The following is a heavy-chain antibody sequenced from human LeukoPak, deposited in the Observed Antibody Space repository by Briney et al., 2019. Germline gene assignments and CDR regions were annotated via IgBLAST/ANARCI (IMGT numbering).Heavy chain of an antibody. D-gene: IGHD6-6*01. CDR1: GVSISIYY. CDR3: ARVKGSNWFDP. J-gene: IGHJ5*02. V-gene: IGHV4-59*01. CDR2: IYNSEST. Sequence: PSETLSLTCTVSGVSISIYYWSWIRQPPGKGLEWIGYIYNSESTYYNPSLKSRVTISLDTSKNQFSLRLNSVTAADTAVYYCARVKGSNWFDPWGQETLVTVSS.